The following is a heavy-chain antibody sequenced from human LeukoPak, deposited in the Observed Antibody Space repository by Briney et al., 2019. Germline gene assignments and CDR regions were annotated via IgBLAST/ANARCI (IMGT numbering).Heavy chain of an antibody. CDR2: ISGSGGST. V-gene: IGHV3-23*01. CDR3: AKDRAPYYDFWSGYYTGFDY. D-gene: IGHD3-3*01. J-gene: IGHJ4*02. Sequence: GGSLRLSCAASGFTFSSYAMSWVRQAPGKGLEWVSAISGSGGSTYYADSVKGRFTISRDNSKNTLYLQMNSLRAEDTAVYYCAKDRAPYYDFWSGYYTGFDYWGQGTLVTVSS. CDR1: GFTFSSYA.